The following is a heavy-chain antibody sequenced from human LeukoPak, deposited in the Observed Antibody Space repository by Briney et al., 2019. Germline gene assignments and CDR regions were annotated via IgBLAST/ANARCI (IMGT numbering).Heavy chain of an antibody. V-gene: IGHV4-59*01. D-gene: IGHD6-13*01. CDR3: ARDRYSSSWRAFDI. Sequence: SETLSLTCTVSGGSISSYYWSWIRQPPGKGLEWIGHIYYSGSTNYNPSLKSRVTISVDTSKNQFSLKLSSVTAADTAVYYCARDRYSSSWRAFDIWGRGTMVTVSS. CDR2: IYYSGST. J-gene: IGHJ3*02. CDR1: GGSISSYY.